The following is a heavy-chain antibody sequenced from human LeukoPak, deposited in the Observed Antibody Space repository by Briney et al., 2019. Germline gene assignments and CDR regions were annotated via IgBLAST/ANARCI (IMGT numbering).Heavy chain of an antibody. CDR2: IYHSGST. D-gene: IGHD5-24*01. Sequence: SETLSLTCTVSGYSISSGYFWGWIRQPPGKGLEWIGTIYHSGSTYYNASLESRVTISVDTSKNQFSLKLSSVTAADTAVYYCARERKLGRGGWLQFRKGAFDIWGQGTMVTVSS. V-gene: IGHV4-38-2*02. J-gene: IGHJ3*02. CDR1: GYSISSGYF. CDR3: ARERKLGRGGWLQFRKGAFDI.